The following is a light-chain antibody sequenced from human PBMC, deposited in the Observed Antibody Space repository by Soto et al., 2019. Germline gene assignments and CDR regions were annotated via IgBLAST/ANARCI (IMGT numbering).Light chain of an antibody. J-gene: IGLJ1*01. CDR1: SSDVGGYNY. Sequence: QSVLTQPASVSGSPGQSITISCTGTSSDVGGYNYVSWYQQHPGKAPKLMIYEVSNWPSGVSSRFSGSKSGNTASLTISGLQAEDEADYYCSSYTIISTYVFGTGTKLTVL. CDR3: SSYTIISTYV. CDR2: EVS. V-gene: IGLV2-14*01.